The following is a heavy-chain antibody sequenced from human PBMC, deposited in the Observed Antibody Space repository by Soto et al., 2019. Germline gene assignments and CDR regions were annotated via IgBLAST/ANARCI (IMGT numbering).Heavy chain of an antibody. V-gene: IGHV3-23*01. CDR3: AKARAQYYDFWSGYPVDY. Sequence: QPVGSLRLSCAASGFTFSSYAMSWVRQAPGKGLEWVSAISGSGGSTYYADSVKGRFTISRDNSKNTLYLQMNSLRAEDTAVYYCAKARAQYYDFWSGYPVDYWGQGT. CDR1: GFTFSSYA. D-gene: IGHD3-3*01. CDR2: ISGSGGST. J-gene: IGHJ4*02.